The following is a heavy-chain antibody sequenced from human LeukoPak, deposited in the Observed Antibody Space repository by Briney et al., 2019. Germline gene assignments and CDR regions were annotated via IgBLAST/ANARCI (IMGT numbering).Heavy chain of an antibody. Sequence: SETLSLTCTVSGGSISSSNYYWGWIRQPPGKGLEWIGSIYYSGGTYYNPSLKSRVTISVDTSKNQFSLKLSSVTAADTAVYYCARPVPSRLGWFDPWGQGTLVTVSS. V-gene: IGHV4-39*01. J-gene: IGHJ5*02. D-gene: IGHD1-1*01. CDR3: ARPVPSRLGWFDP. CDR2: IYYSGGT. CDR1: GGSISSSNYY.